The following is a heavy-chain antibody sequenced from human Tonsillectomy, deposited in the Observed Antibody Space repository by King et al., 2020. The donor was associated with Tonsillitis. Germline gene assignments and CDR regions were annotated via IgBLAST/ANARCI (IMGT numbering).Heavy chain of an antibody. CDR3: ANGGGYYYDSRIEY. J-gene: IGHJ4*02. CDR2: TRYDESNK. Sequence: VQLVESGGGVVQPGGSLRLSCVASGFTFSSYGMHWVRQAPGKGLDWVAFTRYDESNKFYADSVKGRFTISRDNSKNTLYLQMNSLRAEDTAVYYCANGGGYYYDSRIEYWGQGTVVTVSS. V-gene: IGHV3-30*02. CDR1: GFTFSSYG. D-gene: IGHD3-22*01.